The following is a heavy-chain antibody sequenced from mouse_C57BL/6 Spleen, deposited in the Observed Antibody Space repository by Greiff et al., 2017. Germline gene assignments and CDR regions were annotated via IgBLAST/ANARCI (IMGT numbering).Heavy chain of an antibody. Sequence: QVQLQQSGAELVKPGASVKLSCKASGYTFTESTIHWVKQRSGQGLEWIGWFYPGSGSIKYNEKFKDKATLTADKSSSTVYMELSRLTSEDSAVYFCARHEGRYYYGSSYDAMDYWGQGTSVTVSS. J-gene: IGHJ4*01. CDR3: ARHEGRYYYGSSYDAMDY. CDR1: GYTFTEST. V-gene: IGHV1-62-2*01. CDR2: FYPGSGSI. D-gene: IGHD1-1*01.